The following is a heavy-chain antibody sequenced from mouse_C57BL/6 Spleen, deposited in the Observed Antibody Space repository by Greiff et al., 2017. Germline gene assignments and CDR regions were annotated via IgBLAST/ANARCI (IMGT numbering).Heavy chain of an antibody. Sequence: QVHVKQSGAELVRPGASVTLSCKASGYTFTDYEMHWVKQTPVHGLEWIGAIDPETGGTAYNQKFKGKAILTADKSSSTAYMELRSLTSEDSAVYYCTRGDYGLVYWGQGTLVTVSA. CDR3: TRGDYGLVY. D-gene: IGHD2-4*01. CDR1: GYTFTDYE. CDR2: IDPETGGT. J-gene: IGHJ3*01. V-gene: IGHV1-15*01.